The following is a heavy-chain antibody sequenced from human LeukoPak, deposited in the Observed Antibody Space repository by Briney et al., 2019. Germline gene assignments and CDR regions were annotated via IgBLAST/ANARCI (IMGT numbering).Heavy chain of an antibody. J-gene: IGHJ6*02. V-gene: IGHV4-30-2*01. D-gene: IGHD5-12*01. CDR2: IYHSGST. CDR1: GGSISSGGYY. CDR3: ALVPLRGYNPPDGMDV. Sequence: SQTLSLTCTVSGGSISSGGYYWSWIRQPPGKGLEWIGYIYHSGSTYYNPSLKSRVTISVDTSKNQFSLKLSSVTAADTAVYYCALVPLRGYNPPDGMDVWGQGTTVTVSS.